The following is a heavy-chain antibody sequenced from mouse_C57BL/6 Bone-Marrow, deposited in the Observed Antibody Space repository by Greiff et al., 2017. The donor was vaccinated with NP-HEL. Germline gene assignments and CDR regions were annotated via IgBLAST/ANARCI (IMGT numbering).Heavy chain of an antibody. V-gene: IGHV1-85*01. Sequence: VKLVESGPELVKPGASVKLSCKASGYTFTSYDINWVKQRPGQGLEWIGWIYPSVGSTKYNEKFKGKATWTVDTSSSTAYMELHSLTSEDSAVYFCAKGIYYDHAMDYWGQGTSVTVSS. J-gene: IGHJ4*01. CDR3: AKGIYYDHAMDY. D-gene: IGHD2-4*01. CDR2: IYPSVGST. CDR1: GYTFTSYD.